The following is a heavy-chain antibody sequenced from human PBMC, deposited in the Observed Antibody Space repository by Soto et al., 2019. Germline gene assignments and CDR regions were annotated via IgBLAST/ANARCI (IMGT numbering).Heavy chain of an antibody. Sequence: LGESLKISCKGSGYSFTSYWIGWVRQMPGKGLEWMGIIYPGDSDTRYSPSFQGRVTISADKSISTAYLQWSSLKASDTAMYYCAITAMVTFSAFDIWGQGTMVTVSS. CDR1: GYSFTSYW. J-gene: IGHJ3*02. CDR2: IYPGDSDT. V-gene: IGHV5-51*01. CDR3: AITAMVTFSAFDI. D-gene: IGHD5-18*01.